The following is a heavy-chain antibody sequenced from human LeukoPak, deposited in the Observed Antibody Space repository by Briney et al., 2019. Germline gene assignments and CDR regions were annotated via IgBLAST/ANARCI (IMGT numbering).Heavy chain of an antibody. V-gene: IGHV1-18*01. CDR2: ISAYNGNT. CDR1: GYTFTSYG. D-gene: IGHD3-22*01. CDR3: ARVQRSHDYYDSSGYYLPWFDP. Sequence: ASVKVSCKASGYTFTSYGISGVRQAPGQGLEWMGWISAYNGNTNYAQKLQGRVTMTTDTSTSTAYMELRSLRSDDTAVYYCARVQRSHDYYDSSGYYLPWFDPWGQGTLVTVSS. J-gene: IGHJ5*02.